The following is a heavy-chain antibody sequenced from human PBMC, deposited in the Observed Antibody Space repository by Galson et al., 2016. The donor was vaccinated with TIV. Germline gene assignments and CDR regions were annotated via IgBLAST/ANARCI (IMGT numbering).Heavy chain of an antibody. Sequence: SLRLSCAASGFTFSSFAMTWVRQAPGKGLEWVSRISAGGSRTDYADSVKGRFTISRDNPKNTLHLQMSSLRADDTAVYFCAKMDSSGFDYVRRFDFWGQGTLATVSS. CDR3: AKMDSSGFDYVRRFDF. CDR2: ISAGGSRT. V-gene: IGHV3-23*01. CDR1: GFTFSSFA. J-gene: IGHJ4*02. D-gene: IGHD3-22*01.